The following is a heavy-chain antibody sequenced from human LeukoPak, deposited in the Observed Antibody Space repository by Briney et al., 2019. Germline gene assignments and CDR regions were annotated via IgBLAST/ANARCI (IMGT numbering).Heavy chain of an antibody. CDR3: ASSHITILGGVIRPPLDY. V-gene: IGHV1-69*04. J-gene: IGHJ4*02. CDR2: IIPILGIA. D-gene: IGHD3-3*01. Sequence: GASVKVSCKASGGTFSSYAISWVRQAPGQGLEWMGRIIPILGIANYAQKFQGRVTITADKSTSTAYMELSSLRSEDTAVYYCASSHITILGGVIRPPLDYGGQETLVPVPS. CDR1: GGTFSSYA.